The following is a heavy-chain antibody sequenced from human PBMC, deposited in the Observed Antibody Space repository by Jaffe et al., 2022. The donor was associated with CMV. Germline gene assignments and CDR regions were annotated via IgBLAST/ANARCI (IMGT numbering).Heavy chain of an antibody. CDR3: ARQHGGYDFWSGYYTGTDWYFDL. V-gene: IGHV4-39*01. D-gene: IGHD3-3*01. CDR1: GGSISSSSYY. J-gene: IGHJ2*01. CDR2: IYYSGST. Sequence: QLQLQESGPGLVKPSETLSLTCTVSGGSISSSSYYWGWIRQPPGKGLEWIGSIYYSGSTYYNPSLKSRVTISVDTSKNQFSLKLSSVTAADTAVYYCARQHGGYDFWSGYYTGTDWYFDLWGRGTLVTVSS.